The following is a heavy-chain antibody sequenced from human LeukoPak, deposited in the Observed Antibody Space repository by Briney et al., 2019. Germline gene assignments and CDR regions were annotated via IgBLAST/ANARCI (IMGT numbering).Heavy chain of an antibody. Sequence: GGSLRLSCAASGFTFKKYWMNWVRQVPGKGLECLANIKEDGSETYYADSVKGRFTISRDNLKNLLFLQINSLRVEDTAVYYCARETPRRGETRDGYRWGQGTLVTVSS. CDR2: IKEDGSET. D-gene: IGHD5-24*01. J-gene: IGHJ4*02. CDR1: GFTFKKYW. CDR3: ARETPRRGETRDGYR. V-gene: IGHV3-7*01.